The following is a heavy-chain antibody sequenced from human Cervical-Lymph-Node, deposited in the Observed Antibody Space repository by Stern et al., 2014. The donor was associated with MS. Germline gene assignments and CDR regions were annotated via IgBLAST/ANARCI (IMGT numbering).Heavy chain of an antibody. CDR1: GFTLSGSGVG. CDR2: LYWDDDK. J-gene: IGHJ4*02. CDR3: AYRGRTGSFDS. Sequence: QVTLRESGPPLVKPTQTLTLTCTFSGFTLSGSGVGVGWIRQPPGKALGWLALLYWDDDKRYSPSLQSRLTLIKDTSKSQVVLTMTNVDPVDTGTYYCAYRGRTGSFDSWGQGALVTVSS. V-gene: IGHV2-5*02. D-gene: IGHD3-16*01.